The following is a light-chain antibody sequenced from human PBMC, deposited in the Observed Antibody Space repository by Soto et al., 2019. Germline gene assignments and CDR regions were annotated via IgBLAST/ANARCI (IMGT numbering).Light chain of an antibody. CDR1: KSDIGVYDF. CDR3: CSYGTSSTYV. CDR2: EVV. Sequence: QSALTQPPSASGSPGQSVTISCTGTKSDIGVYDFVSWYQHHPGKAPRLIIYEVVQRPSGVPDRFSGSKSGNTASLTISGLQAEDEADYYCCSYGTSSTYVFGSGTKVTVL. V-gene: IGLV2-8*01. J-gene: IGLJ1*01.